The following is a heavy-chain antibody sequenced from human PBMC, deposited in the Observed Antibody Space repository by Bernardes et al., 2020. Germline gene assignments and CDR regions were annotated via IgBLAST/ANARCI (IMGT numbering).Heavy chain of an antibody. J-gene: IGHJ3*02. Sequence: SDPALGKPTQTLTLTCTFSGFSLNTSGVGVGWIRQPPGKALEWLAIIYRDDDKRYSPSLKSRLTITTDTSKNQVILTMTNVDPVDTATYYCAHRRNVENAFDIWGQGTMVTVSS. V-gene: IGHV2-5*02. CDR3: AHRRNVENAFDI. CDR2: IYRDDDK. CDR1: GFSLNTSGVG.